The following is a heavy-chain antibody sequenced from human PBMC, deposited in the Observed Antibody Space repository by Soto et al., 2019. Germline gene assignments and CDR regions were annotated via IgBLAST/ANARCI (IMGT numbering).Heavy chain of an antibody. CDR2: INGGGDSE. J-gene: IGHJ4*02. D-gene: IGHD2-21*01. Sequence: EVQLWESGGGLVQPGGSLRLSCAVSGFTFRSSPMSWVRQAPGKGLEWVSGINGGGDSEHYVDSVRGRFTIIRDNSKNLLLLQMNSLKVEAAALYCSTNESHCGIISSCHDHWGQGTQVTVSS. CDR3: TNESHCGIISSCHDH. V-gene: IGHV3-23*01. CDR1: GFTFRSSP.